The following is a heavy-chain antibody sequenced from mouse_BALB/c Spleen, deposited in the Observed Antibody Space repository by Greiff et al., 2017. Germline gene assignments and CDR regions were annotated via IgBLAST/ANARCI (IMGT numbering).Heavy chain of an antibody. D-gene: IGHD2-4*01. J-gene: IGHJ3*01. CDR2: INPGSGGT. Sequence: QVQLKESGAELVRPGTSVKVSCKASGYAFTNYLIEWVKQRPGQGLEWIGVINPGSGGTNYNEKFKGKATLTADKSSSTAYMQLSSLTSDDSAVYFCASDYDATGAYWGQGTLVTVSA. V-gene: IGHV1-54*03. CDR1: GYAFTNYL. CDR3: ASDYDATGAY.